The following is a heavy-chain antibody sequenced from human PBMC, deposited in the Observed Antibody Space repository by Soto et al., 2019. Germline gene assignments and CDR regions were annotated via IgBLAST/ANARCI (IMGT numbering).Heavy chain of an antibody. V-gene: IGHV1-2*04. Sequence: ASVKVSCKASGYTFTGYYMHWGRQAPGQGLEWMGWINPNSGGTNYAQKFQGWVTMTRDTSISTAYMELSRLRSDDTAVYYCAREAWYCSSTSCDGSLVPLPDYYDHGMDVWSLG. D-gene: IGHD2-2*01. CDR1: GYTFTGYY. J-gene: IGHJ6*02. CDR3: AREAWYCSSTSCDGSLVPLPDYYDHGMDV. CDR2: INPNSGGT.